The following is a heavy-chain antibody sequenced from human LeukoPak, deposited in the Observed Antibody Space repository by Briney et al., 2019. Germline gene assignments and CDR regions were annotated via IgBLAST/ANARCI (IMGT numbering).Heavy chain of an antibody. V-gene: IGHV3-21*01. D-gene: IGHD1-26*01. J-gene: IGHJ6*03. CDR2: ITSSGAYI. Sequence: PGGSLRLSCAASGFTFNYCNMNWVRQAPGKALEWVSSITSSGAYIFYADSVRGRFTISRDNAKDSLYLQMNSLGPEDTAVYYCARDPYSGNYGNYYYYYMDVWGKGTTVTISS. CDR3: ARDPYSGNYGNYYYYYMDV. CDR1: GFTFNYCN.